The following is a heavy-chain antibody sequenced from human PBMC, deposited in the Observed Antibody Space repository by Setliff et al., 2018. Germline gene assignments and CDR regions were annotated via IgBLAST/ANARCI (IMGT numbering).Heavy chain of an antibody. CDR1: GGSFSGYY. V-gene: IGHV4-34*01. Sequence: SETLSLTCAVYGGSFSGYYWSWIRQPPGKGLEWIGEINHSGSTNYNPSFKSRVTISVDTSKNQFSLKLSSVTAADTAVYYCARGSGYLTSFYYYYYGMDVWGQGTTVTVSS. J-gene: IGHJ6*02. CDR2: INHSGST. CDR3: ARGSGYLTSFYYYYYGMDV. D-gene: IGHD5-12*01.